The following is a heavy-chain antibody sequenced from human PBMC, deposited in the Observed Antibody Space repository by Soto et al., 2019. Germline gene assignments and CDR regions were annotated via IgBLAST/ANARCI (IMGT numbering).Heavy chain of an antibody. CDR2: ISSSSSYI. CDR1: GFTFSSYS. CDR3: ASEQWAGGMDV. Sequence: GGSLRLSCAASGFTFSSYSMNWVRQAPGKGLEWVSSISSSSSYIYYADSVKGRFTISRDSAKNSLYLQMNSLRAEDTAVYYCASEQWAGGMDVWGQGATVTVSS. D-gene: IGHD6-19*01. V-gene: IGHV3-21*01. J-gene: IGHJ6*02.